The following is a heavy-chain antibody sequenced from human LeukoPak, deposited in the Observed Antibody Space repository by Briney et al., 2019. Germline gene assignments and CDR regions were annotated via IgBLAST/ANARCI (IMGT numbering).Heavy chain of an antibody. CDR2: INPNSDAT. V-gene: IGHV1-2*02. J-gene: IGHJ5*02. D-gene: IGHD2-15*01. CDR3: ARGYCRGGNCYSPPLSLNWFDP. Sequence: ASVKVSCKASGYTFSDYYLHWVRQAPGQGLEWMGWINPNSDATDYAQKFQGRATMTRGTSITTAYMELSRLRSDDTAVYYCARGYCRGGNCYSPPLSLNWFDPWGQGTLVTVSS. CDR1: GYTFSDYY.